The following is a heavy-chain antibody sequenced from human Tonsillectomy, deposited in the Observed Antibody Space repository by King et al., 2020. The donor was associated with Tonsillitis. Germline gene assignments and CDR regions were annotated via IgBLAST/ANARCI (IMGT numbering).Heavy chain of an antibody. CDR2: IIPIFGTA. Sequence: YAISWVRQAPGQGLEWMGGIIPIFGTANYAQKFQGRVTITADESTSTAYMELSSLRSEDTAVYYCARSQALVGDAFVIWGKGTMVSVSS. D-gene: IGHD2-15*01. CDR3: ARSQALVGDAFVI. V-gene: IGHV1-69*01. CDR1: YA. J-gene: IGHJ3*02.